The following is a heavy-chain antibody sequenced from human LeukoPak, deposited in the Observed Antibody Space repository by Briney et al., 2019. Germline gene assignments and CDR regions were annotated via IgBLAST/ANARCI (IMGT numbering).Heavy chain of an antibody. D-gene: IGHD3-16*01. CDR1: GESFSGYY. J-gene: IGHJ3*02. CDR2: INHSGST. CDR3: ARGGFALDVFDI. V-gene: IGHV4-34*01. Sequence: PSETLSLTCAVYGESFSGYYWSWIRQPPGKGLEWIGEINHSGSTNYNPSLKSRVTISVDTSKNQFSLKLSSVTAADTAVYYCARGGFALDVFDIWAKGKMVTVSS.